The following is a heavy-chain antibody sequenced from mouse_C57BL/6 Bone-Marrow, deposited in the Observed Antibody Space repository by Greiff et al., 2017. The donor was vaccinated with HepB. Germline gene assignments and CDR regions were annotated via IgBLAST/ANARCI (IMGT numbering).Heavy chain of an antibody. CDR1: GFTFTDYY. CDR2: IRNKANGYTT. Sequence: EVMLVESGGGLVQPGGSLSLSCAASGFTFTDYYMSWVRQPPGKALEWLGFIRNKANGYTTEYSASVKGRFTISRDNSQSILYLQMNALRAEDSATYYCARYPPIYYYGSRDWYFDVWGTGTTVTVSS. J-gene: IGHJ1*03. CDR3: ARYPPIYYYGSRDWYFDV. V-gene: IGHV7-3*01. D-gene: IGHD1-1*01.